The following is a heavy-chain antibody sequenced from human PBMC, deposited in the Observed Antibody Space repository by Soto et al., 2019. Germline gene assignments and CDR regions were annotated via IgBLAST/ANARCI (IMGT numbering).Heavy chain of an antibody. J-gene: IGHJ4*02. CDR1: GFTLSTYS. V-gene: IGHV3-48*02. Sequence: GALRLSCVISGFTLSTYSMNWVRQAPGKGLEWVSHDGAGGSILYADSVKGRFTVSRDNAKNSLYLQMNILRDADTAVYYCARQGPYGDHDHWGQGTLVTVSS. CDR3: ARQGPYGDHDH. CDR2: DGAGGSI. D-gene: IGHD4-17*01.